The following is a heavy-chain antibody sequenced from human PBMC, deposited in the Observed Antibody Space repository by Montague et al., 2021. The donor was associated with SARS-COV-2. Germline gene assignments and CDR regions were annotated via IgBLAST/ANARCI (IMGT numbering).Heavy chain of an antibody. CDR2: IYFTGKT. CDR3: ARWGLNNAFDI. D-gene: IGHD1/OR15-1a*01. CDR1: GDSISRSRYF. V-gene: IGHV4-39*02. Sequence: SETLSLTCSVSGDSISRSRYFWAWIPQPPGMGLEWIGSIYFTGKTYYHPSLKSRVTISIDTSKNHFSLRLSSVTAADSAVFYCARWGLNNAFDIWGLGTMITISS. J-gene: IGHJ3*02.